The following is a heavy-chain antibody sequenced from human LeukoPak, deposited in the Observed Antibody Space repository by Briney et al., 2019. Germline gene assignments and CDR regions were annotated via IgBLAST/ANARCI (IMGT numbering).Heavy chain of an antibody. Sequence: SETLSLTCTVSGDSSRSYYWSWIRQPAGKGLEWIGRIYTSGSTNYNPSLQNRVTMSVDTSKNQFSLKLSSVTAADTAVYYCASTTYYYDSSGYYFLDYWGQGTLVTVSS. CDR3: ASTTYYYDSSGYYFLDY. CDR1: GDSSRSYY. V-gene: IGHV4-4*07. CDR2: IYTSGST. D-gene: IGHD3-22*01. J-gene: IGHJ4*02.